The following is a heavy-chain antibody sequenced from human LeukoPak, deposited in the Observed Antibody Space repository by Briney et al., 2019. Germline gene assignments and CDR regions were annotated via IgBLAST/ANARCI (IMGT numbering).Heavy chain of an antibody. J-gene: IGHJ6*03. CDR2: IYTSGST. CDR3: ARDLEGGIKPYYYYYYMDV. CDR1: GGSISSYY. Sequence: SETLTLTCTVSGGSISSYYWSWIRQPAGKGLEWIGRIYTSGSTNYNPSLKSRVTMSVDTSKNQFSLKLSSVTAADTAVYYCARDLEGGIKPYYYYYYMDVWGKGTTVTVSS. V-gene: IGHV4-4*07. D-gene: IGHD1-1*01.